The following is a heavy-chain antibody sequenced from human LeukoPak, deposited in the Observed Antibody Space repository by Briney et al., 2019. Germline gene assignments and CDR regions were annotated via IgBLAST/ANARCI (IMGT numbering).Heavy chain of an antibody. D-gene: IGHD3-22*01. CDR3: ARGTRGDTSGYIRGQFDY. CDR2: INPSGGST. Sequence: ASVKVSCKASGYTFTSYYMHWVRQAPGQGLEWMGIINPSGGSTSYAQKFQGRVTMTRDMSTSTAYMELRSLRSDDTAVYYCARGTRGDTSGYIRGQFDYWGQGTLVTVSS. J-gene: IGHJ4*02. V-gene: IGHV1-46*01. CDR1: GYTFTSYY.